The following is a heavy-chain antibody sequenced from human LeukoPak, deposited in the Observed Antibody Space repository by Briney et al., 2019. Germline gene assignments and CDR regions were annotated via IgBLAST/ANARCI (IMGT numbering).Heavy chain of an antibody. J-gene: IGHJ4*02. D-gene: IGHD3-10*01. CDR1: GGSISSYC. CDR3: ARGLGKTMIQGVIVTDY. CDR2: FCYSGST. V-gene: IGHV4-59*01. Sequence: PSETLSLTCTVSGGSISSYCWSWIRQPPGKGLEWIGYFCYSGSTNYNPSLKSRVTISVDTSKNQFSLKLTSVTAADTAVYFCARGLGKTMIQGVIVTDYWGQGTLVTVSS.